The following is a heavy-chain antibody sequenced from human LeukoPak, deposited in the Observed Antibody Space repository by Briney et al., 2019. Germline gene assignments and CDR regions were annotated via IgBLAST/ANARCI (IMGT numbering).Heavy chain of an antibody. CDR2: ISGSGGST. V-gene: IGHV3-23*01. J-gene: IGHJ5*02. D-gene: IGHD3-3*01. CDR3: ARGRGYLRFSHT. CDR1: GFTFSSYA. Sequence: GGSLRLSCAASGFTFSSYAMSWVRQAPGKGLEWVSAISGSGGSTYYADSVKGRFTISRDNSKNTLYLQMNSLRVEDTAVYYCARGRGYLRFSHTWGQGTLVTVSS.